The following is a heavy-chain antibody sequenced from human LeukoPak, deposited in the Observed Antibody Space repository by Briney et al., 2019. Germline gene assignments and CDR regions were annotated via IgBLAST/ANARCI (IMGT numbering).Heavy chain of an antibody. CDR1: GFSFSSYT. Sequence: PGGSLRLSCAASGFSFSSYTMNWVRQAPGKGLEWVSTISGSGGSTYYADSVKGRFTISRDNSKNTLYLQMNSLRAEDTAVYYCAKPTGVNTVTAPFEYWGQGTLGTVSS. CDR3: AKPTGVNTVTAPFEY. CDR2: ISGSGGST. V-gene: IGHV3-23*01. D-gene: IGHD4-17*01. J-gene: IGHJ4*02.